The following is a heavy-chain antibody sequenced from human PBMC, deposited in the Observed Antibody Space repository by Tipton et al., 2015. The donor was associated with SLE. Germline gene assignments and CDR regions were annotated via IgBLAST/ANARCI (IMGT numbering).Heavy chain of an antibody. CDR3: AGVSRDAFEI. V-gene: IGHV4-59*11. D-gene: IGHD5/OR15-5a*01. Sequence: TLSLTCTVSGDSISGHYRSWIRQPPGKGLEWIGYIYDSGSTSYNPSLKSRVTISVDTSKNQFSLKLSSVTAADTAVYYCAGVSRDAFEIWGQGTMVTVSS. J-gene: IGHJ3*02. CDR2: IYDSGST. CDR1: GDSISGHY.